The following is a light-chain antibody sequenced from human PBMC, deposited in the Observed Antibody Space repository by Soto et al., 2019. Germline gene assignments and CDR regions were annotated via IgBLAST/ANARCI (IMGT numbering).Light chain of an antibody. CDR1: QSIRRW. J-gene: IGKJ1*01. CDR2: DAS. Sequence: DIQMPQSPYMLSASVGESFTIACRASQSIRRWLAWYQQKPGKANKLLIFDASTLESGVPSRFSGRGSETEFTLTISSLQPEEFANYSCQQSYSTTWTFGQGTKVDIK. CDR3: QQSYSTTWT. V-gene: IGKV1-5*01.